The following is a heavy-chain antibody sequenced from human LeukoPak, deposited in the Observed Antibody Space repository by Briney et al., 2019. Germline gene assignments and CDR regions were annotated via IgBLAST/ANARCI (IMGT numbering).Heavy chain of an antibody. CDR3: ARVSVVAATVGFDP. J-gene: IGHJ5*02. V-gene: IGHV4-4*07. D-gene: IGHD2-15*01. CDR1: SGSISSYY. Sequence: SETRSLTCTVSSGSISSYYRSWLRQPAGKGLEWIGRTYTSGSNNYNPSLKSRVTMSVDASKNQFSLKLSSVAAADTAVYYCARVSVVAATVGFDPWGQGTLVTVSS. CDR2: TYTSGSN.